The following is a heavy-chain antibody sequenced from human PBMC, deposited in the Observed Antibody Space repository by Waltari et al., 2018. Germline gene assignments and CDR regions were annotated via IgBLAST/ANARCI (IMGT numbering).Heavy chain of an antibody. CDR3: AKEIGALGTPVFDY. V-gene: IGHV3-23*01. J-gene: IGHJ4*02. CDR1: GFTFTDYA. Sequence: EVQLLESGGGVAQPGGSRSLSGAASGFTFTDYALSWVRQTPERGLEWVSGINNGGVDRYYTDSVKGRFTISRDNSKNTLYLQMSSLRAEDTAVYYCAKEIGALGTPVFDYWGQGTLVSVSS. D-gene: IGHD6-13*01. CDR2: INNGGVDR.